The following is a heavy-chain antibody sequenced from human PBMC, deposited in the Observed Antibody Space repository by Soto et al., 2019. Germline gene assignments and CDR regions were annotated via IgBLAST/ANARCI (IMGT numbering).Heavy chain of an antibody. Sequence: GGSLRLSCAASGFTFSSYSMNWVRQAPGKGLEWVSSISSSSSYIYYADSVKGRFTISRDNAKNPLYLQMNSLRAEDTAVYYCASAAYCGGDCYPARGDYWGQGTLVTVSS. CDR2: ISSSSSYI. CDR1: GFTFSSYS. V-gene: IGHV3-21*01. CDR3: ASAAYCGGDCYPARGDY. D-gene: IGHD2-21*01. J-gene: IGHJ4*02.